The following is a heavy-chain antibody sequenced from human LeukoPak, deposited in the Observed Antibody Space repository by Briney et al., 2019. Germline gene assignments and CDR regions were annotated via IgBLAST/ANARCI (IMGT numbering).Heavy chain of an antibody. Sequence: SQTLSLICTVSGGSISSGGYYWTWIRQHPGKGLEWIGYIYYSGSTYYNPSLKSRVTISVDTSKNQFSLKLSSVTAADTAVYYCARAGYYDSSGPLLGAFDYWGQGTLVTVSS. CDR3: ARAGYYDSSGPLLGAFDY. J-gene: IGHJ4*02. D-gene: IGHD3-22*01. CDR1: GGSISSGGYY. V-gene: IGHV4-31*03. CDR2: IYYSGST.